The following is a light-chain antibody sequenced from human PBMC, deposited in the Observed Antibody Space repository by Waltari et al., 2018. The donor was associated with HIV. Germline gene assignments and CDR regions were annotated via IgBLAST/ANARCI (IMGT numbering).Light chain of an antibody. V-gene: IGLV1-36*01. J-gene: IGLJ1*01. Sequence: QSVLTQPPSVSEAPRQRVTISCSGSRPNPGSNAVNWYQQVPGKAPKLLIYYDDLLSSGVSDRFSGSKSGTSASLAIRGLQSEDEADYYCAAWDDSLNGYVFGSGTKVTVL. CDR3: AAWDDSLNGYV. CDR2: YDD. CDR1: RPNPGSNA.